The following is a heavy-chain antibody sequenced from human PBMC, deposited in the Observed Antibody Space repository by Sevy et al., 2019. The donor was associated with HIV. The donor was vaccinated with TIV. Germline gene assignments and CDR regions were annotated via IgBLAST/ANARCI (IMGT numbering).Heavy chain of an antibody. Sequence: SETLSLTCTVSGICMSNYYWTWIRQPPGKGLEWIGYIYYTGSSDSNPSLKSRVTTSVDTSKNQFSLKLSSVTAADTAIYYCARGGPNQQQLDYFDSWGQGLLVTVSS. V-gene: IGHV4-59*01. CDR3: ARGGPNQQQLDYFDS. CDR1: GICMSNYY. CDR2: IYYTGSS. J-gene: IGHJ4*02. D-gene: IGHD6-13*01.